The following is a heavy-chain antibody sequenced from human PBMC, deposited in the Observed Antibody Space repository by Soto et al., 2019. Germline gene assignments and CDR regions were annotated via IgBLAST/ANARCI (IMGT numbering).Heavy chain of an antibody. CDR2: IKSRALGGTT. J-gene: IGHJ4*01. Sequence: GSLRLSCSGSGFPFSNAWINWVRHVPGKGLEWVGRIKSRALGGTTDFAAHIRGRFAITRDDSRNVAYMQMNSLHTEDTAFYYCTTDSYSSMVVVRFDFWGHGSLVTVSS. V-gene: IGHV3-15*07. CDR1: GFPFSNAW. D-gene: IGHD2-15*01. CDR3: TTDSYSSMVVVRFDF.